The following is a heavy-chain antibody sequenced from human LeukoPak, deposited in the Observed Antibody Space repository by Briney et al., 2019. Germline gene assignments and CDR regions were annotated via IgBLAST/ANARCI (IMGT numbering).Heavy chain of an antibody. D-gene: IGHD2-2*01. CDR1: GGSISTYY. V-gene: IGHV4-59*07. CDR2: IYYSGST. J-gene: IGHJ4*02. Sequence: SDTLSLTCTVSGGSISTYYWSWIRQPPGKGLEWMGYIYYSGSTNYNPSLKSRVAISVDTSKNQFSLKLSSVTAADTAVYYCARYYCTSTTCYYFDYWGQGTLVTVSS. CDR3: ARYYCTSTTCYYFDY.